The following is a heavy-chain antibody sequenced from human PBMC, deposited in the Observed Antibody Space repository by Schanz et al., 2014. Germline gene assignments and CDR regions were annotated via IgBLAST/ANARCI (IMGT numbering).Heavy chain of an antibody. D-gene: IGHD6-13*01. Sequence: VQLVESGGGLVKPGESLRLSCAVSGFSFSSYSMSWVRQAPGKGLEWVAFISYDGNNQYYADSVKGRFTISRDNSKNTLYLQMNSLRAEDTAVYYCARGGGAAASTWGQGTLVTVSS. CDR1: GFSFSSYS. CDR3: ARGGGAAAST. CDR2: ISYDGNNQ. V-gene: IGHV3-30*04. J-gene: IGHJ5*02.